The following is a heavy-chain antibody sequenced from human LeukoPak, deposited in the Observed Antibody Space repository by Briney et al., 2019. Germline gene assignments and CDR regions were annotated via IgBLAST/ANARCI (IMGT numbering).Heavy chain of an antibody. J-gene: IGHJ5*02. CDR2: VSDSGDGT. CDR3: VREVSGWLNNWFDP. Sequence: GGSLRLSCAASGFTFSSFAMSWVRQAPGKGLEWVSAVSDSGDGTYYADSVRARFTISRDNSKNTVDLQMSSLRAEDTAVYYCVREVSGWLNNWFDPWGQGTLVTVSS. V-gene: IGHV3-23*01. CDR1: GFTFSSFA. D-gene: IGHD6-19*01.